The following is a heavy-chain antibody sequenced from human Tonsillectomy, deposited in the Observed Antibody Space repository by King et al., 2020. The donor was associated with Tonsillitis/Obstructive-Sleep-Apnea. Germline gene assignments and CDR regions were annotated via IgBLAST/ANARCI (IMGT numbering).Heavy chain of an antibody. CDR3: ARHFTRHKDLVVSYMDV. CDR1: GGSISSSSYY. D-gene: IGHD2-15*01. CDR2: IYYSGST. V-gene: IGHV4-39*01. J-gene: IGHJ6*03. Sequence: QLQESGPGLVKPSETLSLTCTVSGGSISSSSYYWGWIRQPPGKGLEWIGSIYYSGSTYYNPSLKSRVTISVDTSKNQFSLKLSSVTAADTAVYYCARHFTRHKDLVVSYMDVWGKGTTVTVSS.